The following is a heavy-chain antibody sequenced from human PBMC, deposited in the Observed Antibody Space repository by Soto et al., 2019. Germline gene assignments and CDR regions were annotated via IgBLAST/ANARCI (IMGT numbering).Heavy chain of an antibody. Sequence: SETLSLTCTVSGGSISSYYWSWIRQPPGKGLEWIGYISYSGSTNYNPSLKSRVTISVDTSKNQFSLKLNSVTAADTAVYYCARERARRYLYYAMDVWGQGTTVTAP. CDR2: ISYSGST. CDR1: GGSISSYY. D-gene: IGHD3-9*01. J-gene: IGHJ6*02. V-gene: IGHV4-59*12. CDR3: ARERARRYLYYAMDV.